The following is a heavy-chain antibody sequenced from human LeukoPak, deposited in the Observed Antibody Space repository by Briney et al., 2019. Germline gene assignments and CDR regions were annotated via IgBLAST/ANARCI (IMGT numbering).Heavy chain of an antibody. CDR2: ISGSGGST. CDR3: AKHFWAGATDILDY. V-gene: IGHV3-23*01. D-gene: IGHD1-26*01. Sequence: QSGGSLRLSCAASGFTVSSNYMSWVRQAPGKGLEWVSAISGSGGSTYYADSVKGRFTISRDNSKNTLYLQMNSLRAEDTAVYYCAKHFWAGATDILDYWGQGTLVTVSS. CDR1: GFTVSSNY. J-gene: IGHJ4*02.